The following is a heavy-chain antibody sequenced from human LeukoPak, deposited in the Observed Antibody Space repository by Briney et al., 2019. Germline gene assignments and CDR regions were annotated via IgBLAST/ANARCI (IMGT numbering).Heavy chain of an antibody. CDR1: GFTFSSYA. CDR2: ISDSGDYT. J-gene: IGHJ4*02. V-gene: IGHV3-23*01. Sequence: GGSLRLSCAGSGFTFSSYAMSWVRQAPGQGLEWVSVISDSGDYTSYADSVRGRFTISRDNSRNTLYLQMISLRPEDTSVYYCAKDTSIGKYCTNGVCSPFDYWGQGTLVTVSS. D-gene: IGHD2-8*01. CDR3: AKDTSIGKYCTNGVCSPFDY.